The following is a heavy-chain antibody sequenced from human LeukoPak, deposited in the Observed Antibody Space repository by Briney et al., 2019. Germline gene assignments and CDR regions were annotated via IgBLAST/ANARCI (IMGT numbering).Heavy chain of an antibody. CDR1: GFTFSSYA. CDR2: ISGSGGST. CDR3: ARDDKYYYDSSGYIGY. Sequence: GGSLRLSCAASGFTFSSYAMSWVRQAPVKGLEWVSTISGSGGSTYYADSVKGRFTISRDNSKNTLYLQMNSLRAEDTAVYYCARDDKYYYDSSGYIGYWGQGTLVTVSS. D-gene: IGHD3-22*01. J-gene: IGHJ4*02. V-gene: IGHV3-23*01.